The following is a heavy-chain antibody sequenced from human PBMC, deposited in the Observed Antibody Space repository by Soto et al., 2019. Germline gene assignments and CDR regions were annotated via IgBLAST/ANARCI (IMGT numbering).Heavy chain of an antibody. V-gene: IGHV3-9*01. J-gene: IGHJ6*02. CDR3: ARSWSGSTSGRVDV. D-gene: IGHD3-3*01. Sequence: GGSLRLSCVASGFTFDDHVMHWVRQVPGKGLEWVGHITWDGYSIGYGGSVRGRFTISRDNAKDTLYLQMNSLRPEDTALYYCARSWSGSTSGRVDVWGQGTTVTVSS. CDR2: ITWDGYSI. CDR1: GFTFDDHV.